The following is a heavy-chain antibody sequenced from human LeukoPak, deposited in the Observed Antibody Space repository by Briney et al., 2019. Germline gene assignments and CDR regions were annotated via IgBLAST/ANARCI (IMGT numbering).Heavy chain of an antibody. D-gene: IGHD1-26*01. Sequence: GGSLILSCAASGFTFASYAMHWVRQAPGKGLEYVSLIYGDGGTTHYADSVKGRFSISRDNSKNSLYLQMNSLRTEDTAFYYCAQDWWGSYLSWGRGTLVTVSS. CDR2: IYGDGGTT. CDR3: AQDWWGSYLS. V-gene: IGHV3-43*02. J-gene: IGHJ4*02. CDR1: GFTFASYA.